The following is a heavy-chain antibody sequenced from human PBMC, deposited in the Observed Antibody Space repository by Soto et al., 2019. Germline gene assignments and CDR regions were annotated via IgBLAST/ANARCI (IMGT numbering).Heavy chain of an antibody. V-gene: IGHV3-30*18. CDR3: AKDLDDSYGYHYYYGMDV. Sequence: GGSLRLSCAASGFTFSSYGMHWVRQAPGKGLEWVAVISYDGSNKYYADSVKGRFTISRDNSKNTLYLQMNSLRAEDTAVYYCAKDLDDSYGYHYYYGMDVWGQGTTVTVSS. CDR1: GFTFSSYG. D-gene: IGHD5-18*01. CDR2: ISYDGSNK. J-gene: IGHJ6*02.